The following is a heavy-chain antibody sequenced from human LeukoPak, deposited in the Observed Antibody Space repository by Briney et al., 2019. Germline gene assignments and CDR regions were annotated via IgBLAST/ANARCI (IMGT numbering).Heavy chain of an antibody. CDR3: ARGPEVGATKDYYYYGMDV. D-gene: IGHD1-26*01. CDR2: INHSGST. CDR1: GGSFSGYY. V-gene: IGHV4-34*01. J-gene: IGHJ6*02. Sequence: PSETLSLTCAAYGGSFSGYYWSWIRQPPGKRLEWIGEINHSGSTNYNPSLKSRVTISVDTSKNQFSLKLSSVTAAGTAVYYCARGPEVGATKDYYYYGMDVWGQGTTVTVSS.